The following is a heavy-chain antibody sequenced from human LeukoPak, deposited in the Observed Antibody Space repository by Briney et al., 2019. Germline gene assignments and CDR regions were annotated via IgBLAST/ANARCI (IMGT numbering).Heavy chain of an antibody. D-gene: IGHD3-10*02. CDR2: IYQSGST. V-gene: IGHV4-30-2*01. CDR3: ARYVGKGTQSYYFDY. J-gene: IGHJ4*02. Sequence: SQTLSLTCDVSGGSISSGGYSWSWIRQPPGKGLEWIGYIYQSGSTYYNPSLKSRVTISVDRSKNQFSLNLNSVTAADTAVYYCARYVGKGTQSYYFDYWGQGTLVTVSS. CDR1: GGSISSGGYS.